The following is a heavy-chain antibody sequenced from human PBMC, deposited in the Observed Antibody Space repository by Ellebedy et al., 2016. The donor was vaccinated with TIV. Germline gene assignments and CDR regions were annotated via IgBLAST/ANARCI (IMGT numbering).Heavy chain of an antibody. J-gene: IGHJ6*02. CDR1: GGSISSYY. V-gene: IGHV4-59*01. D-gene: IGHD2-2*01. CDR3: ARGPAAKVDYYYYGMDV. CDR2: IYYSGST. Sequence: SETLSLTXTVSGGSISSYYWSWIRQPPGKGLEWIGYIYYSGSTNYNPSLKSRVTISVDTSKNQFSLKLSSVTAADTAVYYCARGPAAKVDYYYYGMDVWGQGTTVTVSS.